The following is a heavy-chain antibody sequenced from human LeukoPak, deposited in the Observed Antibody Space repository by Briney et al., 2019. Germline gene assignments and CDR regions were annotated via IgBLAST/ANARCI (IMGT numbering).Heavy chain of an antibody. D-gene: IGHD4-17*01. CDR1: GGSISSSSYY. CDR3: ARIDYGDYVYTGY. Sequence: SETLSLTCTVSGGSISSSSYYWGWIRQPPGKGLEWVGSIYYSGSTYYNPSLKSRVTISVDTSKNQFSLKLSSVTAADTAVYYCARIDYGDYVYTGYWGQGTLVTVS. CDR2: IYYSGST. J-gene: IGHJ4*02. V-gene: IGHV4-39*01.